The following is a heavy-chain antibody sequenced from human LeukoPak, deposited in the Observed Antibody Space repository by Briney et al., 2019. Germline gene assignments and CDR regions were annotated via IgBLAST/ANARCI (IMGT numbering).Heavy chain of an antibody. CDR2: INTNTGNP. CDR1: GYTFTSYA. Sequence: ASVKVSCKASGYTFTSYAMNWVRQAPGQGLEWMGWINTNTGNPTYAQGFTGRFVFSLDTSVSTAYLQISSLKAEDTAMYYCARAPADILTGYFAWTNWFDPWGQGTLVTVSS. J-gene: IGHJ5*02. CDR3: ARAPADILTGYFAWTNWFDP. D-gene: IGHD3-9*01. V-gene: IGHV7-4-1*02.